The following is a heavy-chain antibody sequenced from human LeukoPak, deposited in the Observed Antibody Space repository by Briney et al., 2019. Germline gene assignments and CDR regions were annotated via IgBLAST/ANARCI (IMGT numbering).Heavy chain of an antibody. V-gene: IGHV3-23*01. CDR1: GFTFSSYA. CDR3: AKDRLGRYGSGLNDY. J-gene: IGHJ4*02. D-gene: IGHD3-10*01. CDR2: ISGSGGST. Sequence: PGGSLRLSCAASGFTFSSYAMSWVRQAPGKGLEWVSAISGSGGSTYYADSVKGRFTISRDNSKNTLYLQMNSLRAEDTAVYYCAKDRLGRYGSGLNDYWGQGSLITVSS.